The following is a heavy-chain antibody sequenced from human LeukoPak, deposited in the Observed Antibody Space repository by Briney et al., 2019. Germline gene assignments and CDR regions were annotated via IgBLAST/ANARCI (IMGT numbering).Heavy chain of an antibody. Sequence: PSETLSLTCTVSGGSISSYYWSWTRQPPGKGLEWIGYIYYSGSTNYNPSLKSRVTISVDTSKNQFSLKLSSVTAADTAVYYCARVDTRNYYYGMDVWGQGTTVTVSS. CDR3: ARVDTRNYYYGMDV. J-gene: IGHJ6*02. CDR2: IYYSGST. D-gene: IGHD2-2*01. CDR1: GGSISSYY. V-gene: IGHV4-59*01.